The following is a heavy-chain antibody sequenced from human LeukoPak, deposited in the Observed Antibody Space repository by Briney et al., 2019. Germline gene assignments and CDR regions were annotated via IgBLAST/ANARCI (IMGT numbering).Heavy chain of an antibody. CDR2: IFYRGST. J-gene: IGHJ4*02. D-gene: IGHD1-1*01. V-gene: IGHV4-39*07. CDR3: ARDRWNDVPFDY. CDR1: GGSIRTSRYQ. Sequence: SETLSLTCNVSGGSIRTSRYQWGWIRQPPGKGPEWIGNIFYRGSTYYNPSLRSRVTISVDTSKNQFSLKLTSVTAADTAVYYCARDRWNDVPFDYWGQGTLVTVSS.